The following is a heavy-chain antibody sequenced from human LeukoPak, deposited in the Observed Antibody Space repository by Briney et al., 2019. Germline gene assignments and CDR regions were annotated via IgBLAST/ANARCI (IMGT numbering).Heavy chain of an antibody. CDR1: GFNFNYFA. CDR3: SRIKYGGNSGYHFDY. D-gene: IGHD4-23*01. CDR2: IGDSGSGG. Sequence: PGGSLRLSCSASGFNFNYFAMSWIRQAPGKRLEWVSTIGDSGSGGSYPDSVRGRFTISRDNSKNIVYLQMHSLRVDDSAVYYCSRIKYGGNSGYHFDYWGQGTLVTVSS. V-gene: IGHV3-23*01. J-gene: IGHJ4*02.